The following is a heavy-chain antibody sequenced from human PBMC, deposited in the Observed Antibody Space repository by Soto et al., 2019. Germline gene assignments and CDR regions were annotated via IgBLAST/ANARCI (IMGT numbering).Heavy chain of an antibody. Sequence: ASVRVSCKVSGYSLSDLSIHWVRQAPGKGLEWMGGLDAEDGETIYAQKLQGRGTMTEDTSTDTAYMELSSLTSEDTAMYYCATLPRTIERTPAAIWSFDSWGQGTLVTVSS. D-gene: IGHD2-2*01. CDR3: ATLPRTIERTPAAIWSFDS. V-gene: IGHV1-24*01. CDR2: LDAEDGET. J-gene: IGHJ4*02. CDR1: GYSLSDLS.